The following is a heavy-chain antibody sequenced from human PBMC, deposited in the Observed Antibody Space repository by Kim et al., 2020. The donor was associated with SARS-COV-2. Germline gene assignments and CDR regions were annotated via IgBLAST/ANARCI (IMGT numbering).Heavy chain of an antibody. J-gene: IGHJ3*02. V-gene: IGHV3-73*01. CDR1: GFTFSGSA. Sequence: GGSLRLSCAASGFTFSGSAMHWVRQASGKGLEWVGRIRSKANSYATAYAASVKGRFTISRDDSKNTAYLQMNSLKTEDTAVYYCTVLLWFGGNAFDIWGQGTMVTVSS. CDR2: IRSKANSYAT. D-gene: IGHD3-10*01. CDR3: TVLLWFGGNAFDI.